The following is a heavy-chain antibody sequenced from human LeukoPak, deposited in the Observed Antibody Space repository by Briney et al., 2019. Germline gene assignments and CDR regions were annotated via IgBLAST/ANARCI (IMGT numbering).Heavy chain of an antibody. V-gene: IGHV3-74*01. CDR3: ARDLDGYRSGNGA. J-gene: IGHJ5*02. Sequence: GGSLRLSCAASGFTFSNNWMHGVRQAPGKGLGWVSLITSEGGGTSYADSVKGRFTISRDNAKNTLYLQMNSLRAEDTAVYYCARDLDGYRSGNGAWGQGTLVTVSS. CDR2: ITSEGGGT. D-gene: IGHD5-12*01. CDR1: GFTFSNNW.